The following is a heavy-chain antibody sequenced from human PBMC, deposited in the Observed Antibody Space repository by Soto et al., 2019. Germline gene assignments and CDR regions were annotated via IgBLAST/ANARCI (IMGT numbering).Heavy chain of an antibody. Sequence: GGSLRLSCAASEFTFRSYWMHWVRQSPGKGLVWVSRISGDGSSTNYADSVKGRFTISRDNAKNTVYLQIDSLRAEDTAVYYCARSLPGTYGAFDLWGQGTMVTVS. CDR1: EFTFRSYW. J-gene: IGHJ3*01. V-gene: IGHV3-74*01. CDR2: ISGDGSST. D-gene: IGHD1-7*01. CDR3: ARSLPGTYGAFDL.